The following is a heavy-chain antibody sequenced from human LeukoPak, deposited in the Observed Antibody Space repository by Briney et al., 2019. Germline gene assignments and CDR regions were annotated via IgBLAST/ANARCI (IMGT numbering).Heavy chain of an antibody. D-gene: IGHD3-3*01. V-gene: IGHV3-23*01. CDR3: AKGGFGYLDY. CDR1: GFTFSNNG. Sequence: GGSLRLSCAASGFTFSNNGMSWVRQAPGKGLEWVSTISGSGSSTYYADSVKGRLTISRDNSKNTLYLQMNSLRAEDTAVYHCAKGGFGYLDYWGQGTLVTVSS. J-gene: IGHJ4*02. CDR2: ISGSGSST.